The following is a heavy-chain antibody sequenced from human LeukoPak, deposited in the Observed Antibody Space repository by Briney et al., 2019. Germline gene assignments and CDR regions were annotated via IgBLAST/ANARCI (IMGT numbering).Heavy chain of an antibody. CDR2: IYPGDSDT. CDR3: ARHGHCTNGVCYSNYYYYMDV. CDR1: GYSFNTYW. J-gene: IGHJ6*03. D-gene: IGHD2-8*01. V-gene: IGHV5-51*01. Sequence: KSGESLKISCKGFGYSFNTYWIGWVRQMPGKGLEWMGIIYPGDSDTRYSPSFQGQVTISVDKSISTAYLQWSSLKASDTATYYCARHGHCTNGVCYSNYYYYMDVWGKGTTVTVSS.